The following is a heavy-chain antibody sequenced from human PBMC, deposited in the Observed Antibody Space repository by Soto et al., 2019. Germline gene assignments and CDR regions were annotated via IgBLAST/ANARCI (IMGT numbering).Heavy chain of an antibody. CDR3: ARDSPSDTAMVTYYHYYYGMDV. J-gene: IGHJ6*04. CDR1: GFTFRSNG. D-gene: IGHD5-18*01. Sequence: GGSRRLSGAASGFTFRSNGMNWVRQAPGKGLKGVSYISMSSRTIYNADSVKGRLTISRDNAKNSLYLKRNSRRDEDTAVHYCARDSPSDTAMVTYYHYYYGMDVWGKGTAVTV. V-gene: IGHV3-48*02. CDR2: ISMSSRTI.